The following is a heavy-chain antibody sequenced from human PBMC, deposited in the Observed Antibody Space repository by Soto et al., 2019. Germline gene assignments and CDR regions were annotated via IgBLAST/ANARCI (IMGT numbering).Heavy chain of an antibody. D-gene: IGHD4-17*01. Sequence: QLQLQESGPGLVKPSETLSLTCTVSGGSISSSSYYWGWIRQPPGKGLEWIGSIYYSGSTYYNPSLKSRVTISVDTSKNQFSLKLSSVTAADTAVYYCARPPWVTTLEGNDAFDIWGQGTMVTVSS. CDR3: ARPPWVTTLEGNDAFDI. J-gene: IGHJ3*02. CDR1: GGSISSSSYY. V-gene: IGHV4-39*01. CDR2: IYYSGST.